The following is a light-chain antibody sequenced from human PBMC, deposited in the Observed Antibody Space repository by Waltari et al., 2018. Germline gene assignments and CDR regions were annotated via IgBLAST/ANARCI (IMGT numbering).Light chain of an antibody. J-gene: IGLJ2*01. CDR2: DVT. CDR1: SSDIGSYNY. Sequence: QSALTQPASVSGSPGQSITISCTGTSSDIGSYNYVSWYQQHPGKAPKLIIFDVTKLPSGVSNRFSGSKAGNTASLIISGLQGEDEADYYCSSYMDTTALELFGGGTSLTVL. V-gene: IGLV2-14*03. CDR3: SSYMDTTALEL.